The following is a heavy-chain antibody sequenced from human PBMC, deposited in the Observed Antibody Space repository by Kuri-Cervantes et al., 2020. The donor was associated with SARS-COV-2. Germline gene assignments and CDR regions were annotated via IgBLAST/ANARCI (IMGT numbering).Heavy chain of an antibody. J-gene: IGHJ4*02. V-gene: IGHV4-4*07. Sequence: GSLRLSCTVSGGSISSYYWSWIRQPAGKGLEWIGRIYTSGSTNYNPSLKSRVTMSVDTSTNQFSLKLSSVTAADTAVYYCARVFTASFDFWGQGTLVTVSS. CDR3: ARVFTASFDF. CDR2: IYTSGST. CDR1: GGSISSYY.